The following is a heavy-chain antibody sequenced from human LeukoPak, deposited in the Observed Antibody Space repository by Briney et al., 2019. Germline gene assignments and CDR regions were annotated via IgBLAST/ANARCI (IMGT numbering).Heavy chain of an antibody. Sequence: GGSLRLSCATSGFTFSTYGMHWVRQAPGKGLEWVSYISGSSTSIYHADSVKGRFTISRDNAKNSLHLQMNSLRAEDTAVYYCARDVGYRSWFDPWGQGTLVTVSP. CDR2: ISGSSTSI. D-gene: IGHD5-18*01. CDR3: ARDVGYRSWFDP. V-gene: IGHV3-48*01. J-gene: IGHJ5*02. CDR1: GFTFSTYG.